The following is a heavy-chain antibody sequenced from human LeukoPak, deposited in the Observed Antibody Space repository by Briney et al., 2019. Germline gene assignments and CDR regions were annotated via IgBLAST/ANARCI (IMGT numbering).Heavy chain of an antibody. CDR3: ARVEDYDILTGFDY. CDR1: GFTFSSYA. V-gene: IGHV3-48*04. CDR2: ISSSSSTI. J-gene: IGHJ4*02. D-gene: IGHD3-9*01. Sequence: QPGGSLRLSCAASGFTFSSYAMSWVRQAPGKGLEWVSYISSSSSTIYYADSVKGRFTISRDNAKNSLYLQMNSLRAEDTAVYYCARVEDYDILTGFDYWGQGTLVTVSS.